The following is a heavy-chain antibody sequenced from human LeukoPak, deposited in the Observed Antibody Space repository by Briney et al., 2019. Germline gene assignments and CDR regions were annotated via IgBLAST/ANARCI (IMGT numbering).Heavy chain of an antibody. CDR3: AKVKGFSYGSFDY. D-gene: IGHD5-18*01. Sequence: GGSLRLSCAASGFSFSSYAMSWVRQAPGKGLEWVSAISGSGGSTYYADSVKGRFTISRDDSKNTLYLQMNSLKAQDTAVYYCAKVKGFSYGSFDYWGQGTLVTVSS. CDR1: GFSFSSYA. CDR2: ISGSGGST. V-gene: IGHV3-23*01. J-gene: IGHJ4*02.